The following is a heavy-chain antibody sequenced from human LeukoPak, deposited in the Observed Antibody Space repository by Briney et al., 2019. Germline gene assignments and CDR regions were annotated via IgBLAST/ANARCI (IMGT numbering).Heavy chain of an antibody. CDR1: GFTFSNYW. Sequence: GGSLRLSCAASGFTFSNYWMSWVRQAPGKGLEWVANIKQDGSEKYYVDSVKGRFTISRDNAKNSLYLLMSSLRAEDTAMYYCVRGRGSYWGQGTLVTVSS. J-gene: IGHJ4*02. CDR3: VRGRGSY. V-gene: IGHV3-7*04. CDR2: IKQDGSEK.